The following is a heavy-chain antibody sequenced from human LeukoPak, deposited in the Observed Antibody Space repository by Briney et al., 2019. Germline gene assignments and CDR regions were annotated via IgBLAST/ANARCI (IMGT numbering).Heavy chain of an antibody. Sequence: GGSLRLSCAASGFTFDDYGMSWVRQAPGKGLEWVSGINWNGGSTGYADSVKGRFTISRDNAKNSLYLQMNSLRAEDTALYYCARDDYYDSSGQLDYWGQGTLVTVSS. V-gene: IGHV3-20*04. CDR1: GFTFDDYG. D-gene: IGHD3-22*01. CDR2: INWNGGST. CDR3: ARDDYYDSSGQLDY. J-gene: IGHJ4*02.